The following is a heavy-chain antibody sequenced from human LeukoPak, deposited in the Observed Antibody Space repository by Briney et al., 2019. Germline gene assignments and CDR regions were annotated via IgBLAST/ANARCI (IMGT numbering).Heavy chain of an antibody. CDR1: GFTFSSYA. J-gene: IGHJ4*02. Sequence: GGSLRLSCAASGFTFSSYAMSWVRQAPGKGPEWVSAISGSGGSTYYADSVKGRFTISRDNSKNTLYLQMNSLRAEDTAVYYCAKDLRYSSSSTFDYWGQGTLVTVSP. V-gene: IGHV3-23*01. D-gene: IGHD6-6*01. CDR2: ISGSGGST. CDR3: AKDLRYSSSSTFDY.